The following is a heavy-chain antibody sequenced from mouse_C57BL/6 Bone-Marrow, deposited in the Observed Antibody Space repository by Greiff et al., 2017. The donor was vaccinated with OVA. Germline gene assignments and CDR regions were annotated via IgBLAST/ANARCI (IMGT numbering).Heavy chain of an antibody. J-gene: IGHJ3*01. V-gene: IGHV5-6*01. Sequence: EVMLVESGGDLVKPGGSLKLSCAASGFTFSSYGMSWVRQTPDKRLEWVATISSGGSYTYYPDSVKGRFTISRDNAKTTLYLQMSSLKSEDTAMYYCARQKPPTFAYWGQGTLVTVSA. CDR3: ARQKPPTFAY. CDR1: GFTFSSYG. CDR2: ISSGGSYT.